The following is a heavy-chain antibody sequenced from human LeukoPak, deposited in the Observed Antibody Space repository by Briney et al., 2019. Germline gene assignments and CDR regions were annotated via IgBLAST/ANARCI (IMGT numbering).Heavy chain of an antibody. Sequence: PSDPLSLTCTVSGGSISIGHYYWSWIPQPPGKGLVWIGYIYYSGSTYYNPSLKSRVTISVDTSKNQFSLKLSSVTAADTAVYYCARSDGYCRCGSCYSQEQNWFDPGAEGTLVTVSS. V-gene: IGHV4-30-4*02. CDR3: ARSDGYCRCGSCYSQEQNWFDP. D-gene: IGHD2-15*01. CDR1: GGSISIGHYY. J-gene: IGHJ5*02. CDR2: IYYSGST.